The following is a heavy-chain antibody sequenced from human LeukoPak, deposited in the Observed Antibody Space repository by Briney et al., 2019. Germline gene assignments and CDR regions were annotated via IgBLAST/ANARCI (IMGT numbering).Heavy chain of an antibody. CDR2: INPNSGGT. V-gene: IGHV1-2*04. CDR1: GYTFTGYY. J-gene: IGHJ6*03. CDR3: ARGHWELHGYYYYYMDV. Sequence: ASVKVSCKASGYTFTGYYMHWVRQAPGQGLEWMGWINPNSGGTNYAQKFQGWVTMTRDTSISTAYMELSRLRSDDTAVYYCARGHWELHGYYYYYMDVWGKGTTVTVSS. D-gene: IGHD1-26*01.